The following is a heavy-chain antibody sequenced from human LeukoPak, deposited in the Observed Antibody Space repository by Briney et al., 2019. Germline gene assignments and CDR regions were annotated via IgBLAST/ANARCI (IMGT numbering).Heavy chain of an antibody. CDR2: ISYIGTT. CDR3: ARDLVTVTKGFDI. D-gene: IGHD4-17*01. J-gene: IGHJ3*02. Sequence: SETLSLTCAVSGDSFSSHYWTWIRQPPGGGLEWIGYISYIGTTNYNPPLKSRVTISIDTSKNQFSLKLSSVTTADTAVYYCARDLVTVTKGFDIWGLGTMVSVSS. V-gene: IGHV4-59*11. CDR1: GDSFSSHY.